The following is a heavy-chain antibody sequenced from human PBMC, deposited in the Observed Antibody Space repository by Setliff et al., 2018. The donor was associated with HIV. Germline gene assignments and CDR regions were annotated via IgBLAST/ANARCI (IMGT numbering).Heavy chain of an antibody. CDR2: INTDGSST. CDR1: GFTFTGYW. V-gene: IGHV3-74*01. Sequence: LRLSCAASGFTFTGYWMHWVRQAPGKGLLWVSRINTDGSSTTYADSVKGRFTISRDNAKNMVYLQMNSLRVEDTAVYYCGRGISARPGAPGNWFDPWGQGTLVTVSS. D-gene: IGHD6-6*01. J-gene: IGHJ5*02. CDR3: GRGISARPGAPGNWFDP.